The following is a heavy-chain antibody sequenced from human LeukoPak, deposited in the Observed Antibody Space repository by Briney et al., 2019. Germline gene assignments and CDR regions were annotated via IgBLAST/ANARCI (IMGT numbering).Heavy chain of an antibody. CDR1: GGSISTYY. J-gene: IGHJ3*02. CDR2: IYYSGST. V-gene: IGHV4-59*08. Sequence: PSETLSLTCTVSGGSISTYYWSWIRKPPGKGLEWIGYIYYSGSTYYNPSLKSRVSISVDTSKNQFSLKLSSVTAADTAVYYCARHVDTAMVNAFDIWGQGTMVTVSS. CDR3: ARHVDTAMVNAFDI. D-gene: IGHD5-18*01.